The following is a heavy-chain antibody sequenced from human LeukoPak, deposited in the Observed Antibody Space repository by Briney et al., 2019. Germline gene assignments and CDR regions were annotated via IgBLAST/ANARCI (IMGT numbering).Heavy chain of an antibody. Sequence: SETLSLTCTVSGASMTFTHYYWVWVRQPPGKGLEWIGTINYYGSTYYNPSLKSRVSISLDTSKNQFSLKLSSVTAADTAVYYCAREQAGFVVVTAIPYYFDYWGQGTLVTVSS. CDR2: INYYGST. V-gene: IGHV4-39*07. CDR1: GASMTFTHYY. J-gene: IGHJ4*02. D-gene: IGHD2-21*02. CDR3: AREQAGFVVVTAIPYYFDY.